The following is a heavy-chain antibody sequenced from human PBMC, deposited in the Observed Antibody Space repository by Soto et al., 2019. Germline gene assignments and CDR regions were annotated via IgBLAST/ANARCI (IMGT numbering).Heavy chain of an antibody. D-gene: IGHD3-16*02. Sequence: GGSLRLSCAASGFTFSSYGMHWVRQAPGKGLEWVAVIWYDGSNKYYADSVKGRFTISRDNSKNTLYLQMNSLRAEDTAVYYCAKALGELSPESYDYWGQRTLVSVSS. CDR1: GFTFSSYG. CDR3: AKALGELSPESYDY. V-gene: IGHV3-33*06. J-gene: IGHJ4*02. CDR2: IWYDGSNK.